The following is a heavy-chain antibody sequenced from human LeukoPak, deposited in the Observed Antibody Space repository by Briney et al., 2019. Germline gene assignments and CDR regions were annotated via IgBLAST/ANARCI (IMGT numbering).Heavy chain of an antibody. CDR3: ARRDSSSWYDDY. CDR1: GGSVTSGSYD. V-gene: IGHV4-61*01. Sequence: NTSETLSLTCTVSGGSVTSGSYDWSWIRQPPGKGLEWIGYTHYSGSTKYNPSLNSRVTISLDTSKNQFSLKLDSVTAADTAVYYCARRDSSSWYDDYWGQGTLVTVSS. CDR2: THYSGST. D-gene: IGHD6-13*01. J-gene: IGHJ4*02.